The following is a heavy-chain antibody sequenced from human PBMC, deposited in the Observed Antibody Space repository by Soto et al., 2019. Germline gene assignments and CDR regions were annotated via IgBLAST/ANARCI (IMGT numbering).Heavy chain of an antibody. CDR3: ARGPVVVPAAPVYYMDV. Sequence: GASVKVSCKVSGYTLTELSMHWVRQAPGKGLEWMGGFDPEDGETIYAQKFQGRVTMTKDTSTSRVKMELRSLRSEDTAVYYCARGPVVVPAAPVYYMDVWGKGTRVTVAS. CDR1: GYTLTELS. J-gene: IGHJ6*03. V-gene: IGHV1-24*01. D-gene: IGHD2-2*01. CDR2: FDPEDGET.